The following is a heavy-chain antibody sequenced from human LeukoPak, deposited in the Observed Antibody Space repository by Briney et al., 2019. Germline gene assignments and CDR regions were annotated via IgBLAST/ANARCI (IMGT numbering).Heavy chain of an antibody. CDR3: ARQHSFSTTPVGY. J-gene: IGHJ4*02. V-gene: IGHV5-51*01. CDR1: GYSFTSYW. D-gene: IGHD3-3*02. Sequence: GESLKISCKGSGYSFTSYWIGWVRQMPGKGLEWMGIIYPGDSDTRYSPSFQGQVTISADKSISTTYPQWSSLKASDTAMYYCARQHSFSTTPVGYWGQGTLVTVSS. CDR2: IYPGDSDT.